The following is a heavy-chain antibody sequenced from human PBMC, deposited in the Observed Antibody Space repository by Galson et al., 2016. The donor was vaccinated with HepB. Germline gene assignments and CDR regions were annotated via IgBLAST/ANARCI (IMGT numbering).Heavy chain of an antibody. J-gene: IGHJ4*02. CDR2: IKGDGSVK. D-gene: IGHD5-12*01. CDR3: VREPNAGAYYYDY. CDR1: GLTFNVYA. Sequence: SLRLSCAGSGLTFNVYAMTWVRQAPGKGMEWVANIKGDGSVKYHVDSVKGRFTISRDNAENSLYLQMNSLRVDDTAAYYCVREPNAGAYYYDYWGQGTLVTVSS. V-gene: IGHV3-7*01.